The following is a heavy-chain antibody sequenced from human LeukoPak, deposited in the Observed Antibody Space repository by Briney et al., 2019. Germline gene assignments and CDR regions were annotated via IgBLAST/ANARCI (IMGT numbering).Heavy chain of an antibody. J-gene: IGHJ4*02. CDR1: GFIFETYW. V-gene: IGHV3-7*01. D-gene: IGHD2-2*01. CDR3: ARVRFPADC. CDR2: IKHDGSEK. Sequence: PGGSLRLSCVASGFIFETYWMSWVRQDPGKGLEWLANIKHDGSEKYYVDSVKGRFTISRDNAKASVYLHMNSLRVEDTAIYYCARVRFPADCWGQGTLVTVSS.